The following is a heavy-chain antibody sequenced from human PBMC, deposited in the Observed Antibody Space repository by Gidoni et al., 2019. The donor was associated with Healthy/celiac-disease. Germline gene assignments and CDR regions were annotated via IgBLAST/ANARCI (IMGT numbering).Heavy chain of an antibody. CDR2: IYPGDSDT. Sequence: EVQLVQSGAEVKKPGESLKISCKGSGYSFTSYWIGWVRQMPGKGLEWMGIIYPGDSDTRYSPSFQGQVTISADKSISTAYLQWSSLKASDTAMYYCARQPMEYSGYVRSANWFDPWGQGTLVTVSS. CDR3: ARQPMEYSGYVRSANWFDP. J-gene: IGHJ5*02. CDR1: GYSFTSYW. D-gene: IGHD5-12*01. V-gene: IGHV5-51*01.